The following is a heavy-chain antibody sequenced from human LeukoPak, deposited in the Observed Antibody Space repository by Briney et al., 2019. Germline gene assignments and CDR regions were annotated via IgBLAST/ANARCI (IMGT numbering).Heavy chain of an antibody. CDR3: AHLDSSDAFDI. D-gene: IGHD3-22*01. CDR1: GFTFSSYG. Sequence: GGSLRLSCAASGFTFSSYGMPWVRQAPGKGLEWVAVISYDGSNKYYADSVKGRFTISRDNSKNTLYLQMNSLRAEDTAVYYCAHLDSSDAFDIWGQGTMVTVSS. CDR2: ISYDGSNK. V-gene: IGHV3-30*03. J-gene: IGHJ3*02.